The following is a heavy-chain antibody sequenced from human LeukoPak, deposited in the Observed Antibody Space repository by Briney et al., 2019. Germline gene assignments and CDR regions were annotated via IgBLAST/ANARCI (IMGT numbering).Heavy chain of an antibody. V-gene: IGHV1-69*13. CDR1: GGTFSSYA. J-gene: IGHJ6*03. CDR3: ARRMSGGYCSSTSCRTGYYYYMDV. CDR2: IIPIFGTA. D-gene: IGHD2-2*01. Sequence: SVKVSCKASGGTFSSYAISWVRQAPGQGLEWMGGIIPIFGTANYAQKFQGRVTITENESTSTAYMELSSLRSEDTAGYYWARRMSGGYCSSTSCRTGYYYYMDVWGKGTTVTVSS.